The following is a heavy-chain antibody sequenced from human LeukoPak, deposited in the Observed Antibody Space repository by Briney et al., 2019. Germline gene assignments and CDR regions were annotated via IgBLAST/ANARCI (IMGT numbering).Heavy chain of an antibody. Sequence: SETLSLTCTVSGGSICSYYWSWIRQPPGKGLEWIGYIYTSGSTNYNPSLKSRVTISVDTSKNQFSLKLSSVTAADTAVYYCARRTGFDYYYYMDVWGKGTTVTVSS. V-gene: IGHV4-4*09. J-gene: IGHJ6*03. CDR3: ARRTGFDYYYYMDV. CDR2: IYTSGST. D-gene: IGHD3-10*01. CDR1: GGSICSYY.